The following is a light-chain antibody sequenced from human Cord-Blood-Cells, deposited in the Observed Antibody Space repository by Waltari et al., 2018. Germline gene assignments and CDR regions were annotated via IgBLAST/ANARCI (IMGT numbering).Light chain of an antibody. Sequence: DIQMTQSPSSLSASVGDRVTITCQASQDISNYLNWYQQKPGKAPKLLIYDASNFETGVPSRFSGSGSWTDFTFTISSLQPEDIVTYYCQQYDNRPPLTCGGGTKVEIK. V-gene: IGKV1-33*01. J-gene: IGKJ4*01. CDR3: QQYDNRPPLT. CDR2: DAS. CDR1: QDISNY.